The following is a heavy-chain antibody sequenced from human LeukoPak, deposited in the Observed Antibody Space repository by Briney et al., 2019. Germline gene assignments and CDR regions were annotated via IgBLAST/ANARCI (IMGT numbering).Heavy chain of an antibody. D-gene: IGHD3-9*01. J-gene: IGHJ4*02. Sequence: GGSLRLSCAASGFTFSDYFMSWVRQAPGKGLEWVANIKQDGSEKYYVDSVKGRFTISRDNAKNSLYLQMNSLRAEDAAVYYCAKALRYFDWLYFDYWGQGTLVTVSS. CDR1: GFTFSDYF. CDR3: AKALRYFDWLYFDY. CDR2: IKQDGSEK. V-gene: IGHV3-7*01.